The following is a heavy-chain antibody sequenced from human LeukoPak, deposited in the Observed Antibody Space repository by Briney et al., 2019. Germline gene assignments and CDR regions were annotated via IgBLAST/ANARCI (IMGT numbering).Heavy chain of an antibody. D-gene: IGHD2-2*01. CDR2: IIPIFGTA. V-gene: IGHV1-69*01. Sequence: SVKVSCKASGGTFSSYAISWVRQAPGQGLEWMGGIIPIFGTANYAQKFQGRVTITADESTSTAYMELSSLRSEDTAEYYCARGRVYQLLSHDAFDIWGQGTMVTVSS. CDR1: GGTFSSYA. CDR3: ARGRVYQLLSHDAFDI. J-gene: IGHJ3*02.